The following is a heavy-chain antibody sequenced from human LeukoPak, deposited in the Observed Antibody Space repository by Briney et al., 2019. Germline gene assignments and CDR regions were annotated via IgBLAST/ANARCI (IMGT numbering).Heavy chain of an antibody. J-gene: IGHJ5*02. CDR3: ARDNSMRDTAWWFDP. CDR1: GYTFTRHY. CDR2: INPSGDIT. V-gene: IGHV1-46*01. D-gene: IGHD2-21*02. Sequence: VASAKVSCKASGYTFTRHYMHWVRQAPGQGLEWMGIINPSGDITSYAQKFQGRVIMTRDMSTSTDYMELSSLRSEDTAVYYCARDNSMRDTAWWFDPWGQGTLVTVSS.